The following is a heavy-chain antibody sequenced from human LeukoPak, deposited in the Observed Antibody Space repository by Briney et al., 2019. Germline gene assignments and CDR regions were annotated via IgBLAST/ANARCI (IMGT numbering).Heavy chain of an antibody. V-gene: IGHV4-59*01. D-gene: IGHD6-13*01. CDR3: AREAAGHFDY. Sequence: PSETLSLTCTVSGGSISSYYWSWTRQPPGKGLEWIGYIYYSGSTNYNPSLKSRVTISVDTSKNQFSLKLSSVTAADTAVYYCAREAAGHFDYWGQGTLVTVSS. CDR1: GGSISSYY. J-gene: IGHJ4*02. CDR2: IYYSGST.